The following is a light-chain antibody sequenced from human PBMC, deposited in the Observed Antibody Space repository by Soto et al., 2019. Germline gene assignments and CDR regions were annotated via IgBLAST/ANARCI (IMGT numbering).Light chain of an antibody. CDR1: QSVSSSY. CDR2: GAS. CDR3: QQYGSSPQT. Sequence: ELVLTQSPGTLSLSPGERATISCRASQSVSSSYLAWYQQKPGQAPRLLIYGASSRATGIPDRFSGSGSGTDFTLTISRLEPEDFAVYYCQQYGSSPQTFGQGTKVDIK. V-gene: IGKV3-20*01. J-gene: IGKJ1*01.